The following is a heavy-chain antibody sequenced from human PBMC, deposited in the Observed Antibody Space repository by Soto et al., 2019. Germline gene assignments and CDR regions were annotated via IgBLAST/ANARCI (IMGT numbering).Heavy chain of an antibody. CDR1: GGTFSIYT. V-gene: IGHV1-69*04. Sequence: SVKVSCKASGGTFSIYTISWVLQAPGQGLEWMGRIIPILGIANYAQKFQGRVTITADKSTSTAYMELSSLRSEDTAVYYCARDRPLQYYYDSSGPFDPWGQGTLVTVSS. J-gene: IGHJ5*02. CDR3: ARDRPLQYYYDSSGPFDP. CDR2: IIPILGIA. D-gene: IGHD3-22*01.